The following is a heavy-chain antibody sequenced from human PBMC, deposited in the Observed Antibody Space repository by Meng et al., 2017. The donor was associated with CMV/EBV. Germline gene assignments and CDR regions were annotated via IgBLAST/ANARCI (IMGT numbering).Heavy chain of an antibody. Sequence: VPLVGSGGGVVQPWRPLRLSCAASGFTFSSYAMHWVRQAPGKGLEWVAVISYDGSNKYYADSVKGRFTISRDNSKNTLYLQMNSLRAEDTAVYYCARGSVAGFDYWGQGTLVTVSS. CDR2: ISYDGSNK. D-gene: IGHD6-19*01. V-gene: IGHV3-30-3*01. CDR1: GFTFSSYA. CDR3: ARGSVAGFDY. J-gene: IGHJ4*02.